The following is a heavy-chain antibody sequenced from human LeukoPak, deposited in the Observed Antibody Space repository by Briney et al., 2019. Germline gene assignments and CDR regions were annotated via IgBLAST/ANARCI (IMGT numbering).Heavy chain of an antibody. V-gene: IGHV1-69*05. CDR2: IIPIFDTA. CDR1: GGTFSSYA. J-gene: IGHJ4*02. Sequence: ASVKVSCKASGGTFSSYAISWVRQAPGQGLEWMGGIIPIFDTANYAQKFQGRVTMTTDTSTSTAYMELSSLRSEDTAVYYCATTTQLGYCSGGSCFRFDYWGQGTLVTVSS. D-gene: IGHD2-15*01. CDR3: ATTTQLGYCSGGSCFRFDY.